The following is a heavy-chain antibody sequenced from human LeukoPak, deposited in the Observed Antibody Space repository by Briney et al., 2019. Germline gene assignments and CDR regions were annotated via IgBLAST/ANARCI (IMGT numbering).Heavy chain of an antibody. CDR3: ARDEYNWNVDAFDI. D-gene: IGHD1-20*01. V-gene: IGHV3-23*01. CDR2: ISAGGGTT. Sequence: GGSLRLSCAASGFTFSSYGMSWVRQAPGEGLEWVSIISAGGGTTYYADSVRGRFTISRDNSKNTLYLQMNSLRAEDTAIYYCARDEYNWNVDAFDIWGQGTVVTVSS. CDR1: GFTFSSYG. J-gene: IGHJ3*02.